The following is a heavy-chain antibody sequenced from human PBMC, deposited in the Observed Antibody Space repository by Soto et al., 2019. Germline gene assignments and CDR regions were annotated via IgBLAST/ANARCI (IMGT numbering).Heavy chain of an antibody. CDR1: GGSISSGGYS. J-gene: IGHJ5*02. D-gene: IGHD6-13*01. CDR3: ARGAAAGTFFWFDP. V-gene: IGHV4-30-2*01. Sequence: LSLTCAVSGGSISSGGYSWSWIRQPPGKGLEWIGYIYHSGSTYYNPSLKSRVTISVDRSKNQFSLKLNSVTAADTAVYYCARGAAAGTFFWFDPWGQGTLVTVSS. CDR2: IYHSGST.